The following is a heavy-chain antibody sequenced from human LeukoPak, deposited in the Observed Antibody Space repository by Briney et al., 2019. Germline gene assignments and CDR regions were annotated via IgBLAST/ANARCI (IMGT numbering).Heavy chain of an antibody. D-gene: IGHD6-13*01. Sequence: GGSLRLSCAASGFTFSSYGMHWVRQAPGKGLEWVAVISYDGSNKYYADSVKGRFTISRDNSKNTLYLQMNSLRPEDTAVYYCAKDPGIAAADYWGQGTLVTVSA. CDR3: AKDPGIAAADY. CDR2: ISYDGSNK. CDR1: GFTFSSYG. V-gene: IGHV3-30*18. J-gene: IGHJ4*02.